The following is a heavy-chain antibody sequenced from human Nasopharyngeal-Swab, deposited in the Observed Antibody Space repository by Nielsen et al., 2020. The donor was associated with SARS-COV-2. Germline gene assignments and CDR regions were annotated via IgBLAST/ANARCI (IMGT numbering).Heavy chain of an antibody. D-gene: IGHD3-3*01. CDR3: ARREGAIFGVVTYFDY. CDR2: IYYRGST. J-gene: IGHJ4*02. Sequence: SETLSLTCTVSGGSISSGSYYWGWIRQPPVKGLEYIGSIYYRGSTNYNPSLRSRVTISVGTSKNQFSLKLSSVTAADTAVYYCARREGAIFGVVTYFDYWGQGTLVTVSS. V-gene: IGHV4-39*01. CDR1: GGSISSGSYY.